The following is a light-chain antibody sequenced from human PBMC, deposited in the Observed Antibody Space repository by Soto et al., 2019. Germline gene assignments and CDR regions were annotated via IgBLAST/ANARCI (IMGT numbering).Light chain of an antibody. J-gene: IGLJ1*01. CDR2: GNN. V-gene: IGLV1-40*01. CDR1: NSNIGAGYD. CDR3: QSYDSSLSGSEI. Sequence: QSVLTQPPSVSGAPGQRVTISCTGSNSNIGAGYDVHWYQQLPGTAPKLLIYGNNNRPSGVPDRFSGSKSGTSASLAITGLQAEDEADYYCQSYDSSLSGSEIFGTGTKLTVL.